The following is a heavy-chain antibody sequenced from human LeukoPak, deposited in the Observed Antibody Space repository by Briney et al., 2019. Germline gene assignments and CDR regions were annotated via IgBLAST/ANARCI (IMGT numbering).Heavy chain of an antibody. CDR2: IGTAGDT. Sequence: GGSLRLSCAASGFTFSSYDMHWIRQATGKGLEWVSAIGTAGDTYYPGSVKGRFTISRENAKNSLYLQMNSLRAGDAAVYYCARAAGYDWGYYYYMDVWGKGTTVTVSS. CDR1: GFTFSSYD. J-gene: IGHJ6*03. V-gene: IGHV3-13*01. D-gene: IGHD5-12*01. CDR3: ARAAGYDWGYYYYMDV.